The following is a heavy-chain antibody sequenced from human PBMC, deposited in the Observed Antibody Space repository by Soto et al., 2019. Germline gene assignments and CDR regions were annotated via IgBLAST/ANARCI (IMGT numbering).Heavy chain of an antibody. V-gene: IGHV3-30-3*01. D-gene: IGHD3-22*01. Sequence: QVHLVESGGGVVQPGRSLRVSCAASGFTFSNYAMHWVRQAPGKGLEWVAVVSYDGSKQFYADSVEGRFTISRDSSKSTLYLHMDNLRDEDTAVYYCARDRVYYYDNSGYYNFDYWGQGTLVTVYS. CDR2: VSYDGSKQ. CDR3: ARDRVYYYDNSGYYNFDY. J-gene: IGHJ4*02. CDR1: GFTFSNYA.